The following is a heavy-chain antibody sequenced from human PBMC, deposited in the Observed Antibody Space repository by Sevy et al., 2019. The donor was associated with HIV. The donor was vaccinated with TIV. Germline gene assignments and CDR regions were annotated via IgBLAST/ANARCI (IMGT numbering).Heavy chain of an antibody. Sequence: GGSLRLSCAASGFTFSSYSMNWVRQAPGKGLEWVSYISSSRSTIYYADSVKGRFTISRDNAKNSPYLIMNSLRAEDTAVYYCARDRCSSTSCYRDYYYGMDVWGQGTTVTVSS. V-gene: IGHV3-48*01. CDR1: GFTFSSYS. D-gene: IGHD2-2*02. J-gene: IGHJ6*02. CDR2: ISSSRSTI. CDR3: ARDRCSSTSCYRDYYYGMDV.